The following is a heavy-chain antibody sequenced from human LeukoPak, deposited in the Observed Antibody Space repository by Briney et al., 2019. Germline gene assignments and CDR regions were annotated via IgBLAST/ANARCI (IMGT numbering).Heavy chain of an antibody. J-gene: IGHJ4*02. CDR3: AREGIAVAGSFDY. CDR2: INSDGSGT. Sequence: GGSLRLSCAASGFTFSSYWMHWVRQAPGKGLVWVSRINSDGSGTSYADSVKGRFTISRDNAKNTLYLQMNSLRAEDTAVYYCAREGIAVAGSFDYWGQGTLVTVSS. D-gene: IGHD6-19*01. V-gene: IGHV3-74*01. CDR1: GFTFSSYW.